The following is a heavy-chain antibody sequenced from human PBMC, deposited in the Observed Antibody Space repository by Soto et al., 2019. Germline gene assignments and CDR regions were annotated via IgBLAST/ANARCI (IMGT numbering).Heavy chain of an antibody. D-gene: IGHD4-17*01. CDR3: ARIRTHGDYYYGMDV. V-gene: IGHV2-26*01. CDR1: GFSLSNARMG. J-gene: IGHJ6*02. CDR2: IFSNDEK. Sequence: QVTLKESGPVLVKPTETLTLTCTVSGFSLSNARMGVSWIRQPPGKALEWLAHIFSNDEKSYSTSLKSRLTIXXAXPXXQVALTMTNMDPVDTATYYCARIRTHGDYYYGMDVWGQGTTVTVSS.